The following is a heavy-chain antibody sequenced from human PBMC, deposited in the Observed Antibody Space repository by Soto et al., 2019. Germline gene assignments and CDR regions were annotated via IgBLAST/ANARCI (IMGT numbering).Heavy chain of an antibody. CDR2: INAGNGNT. CDR3: ARDLGGWPDY. CDR1: GYTFTSYA. D-gene: IGHD2-15*01. Sequence: QVQLVQSGAEVKKPGASVKVSCKASGYTFTSYAMHWVRQAPGQRLEWMGWINAGNGNTKYSQKFXXRVTITRDTSASTAYMELRSLRSEDTAVYYCARDLGGWPDYWGQGTLVTVSS. J-gene: IGHJ4*02. V-gene: IGHV1-3*01.